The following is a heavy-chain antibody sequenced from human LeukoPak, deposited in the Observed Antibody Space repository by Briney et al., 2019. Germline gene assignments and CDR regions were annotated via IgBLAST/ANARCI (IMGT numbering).Heavy chain of an antibody. J-gene: IGHJ4*02. CDR1: GFTFRTYG. V-gene: IGHV3-30*02. CDR2: IRHDGNSK. Sequence: GGSLRLSCAASGFTFRTYGMQWVRQAPGKGLAWVAFIRHDGNSKYYADSVKRRFTISRDNSRSTLYLEVNSLRVEDTAVYYCAKDESPNDYGDFYYFDHWGQGNLVTVSS. D-gene: IGHD4-17*01. CDR3: AKDESPNDYGDFYYFDH.